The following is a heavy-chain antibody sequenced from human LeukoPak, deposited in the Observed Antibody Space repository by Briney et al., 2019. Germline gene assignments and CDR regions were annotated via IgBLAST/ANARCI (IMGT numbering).Heavy chain of an antibody. CDR3: ATRSGGDYDFWSGPVLSYYYYMDV. Sequence: ASVKVSCKASGGTFSSYAISWVRQAPGQGLEWMGGIIPIFGTANYARKFQGRVTITTDESTSTAYMELSSLRSEDTAVYYCATRSGGDYDFWSGPVLSYYYYMDVWGKGTTVTVSS. J-gene: IGHJ6*03. CDR2: IIPIFGTA. D-gene: IGHD3-3*01. CDR1: GGTFSSYA. V-gene: IGHV1-69*05.